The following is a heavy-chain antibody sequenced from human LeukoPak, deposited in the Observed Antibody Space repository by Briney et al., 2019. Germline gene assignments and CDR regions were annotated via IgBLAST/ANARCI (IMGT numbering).Heavy chain of an antibody. J-gene: IGHJ6*03. CDR2: ISSSSSTI. V-gene: IGHV3-48*01. CDR3: ARDANVDYYYMDV. Sequence: GGSLRLSCAASGFTFSSYSMNWVRQAPGKGLEWVSYISSSSSTIYYADSVKGRFTISRDNAENSLYLQMNSLRAEDTAVYYCARDANVDYYYMDVWGKGTTVTVSS. CDR1: GFTFSSYS.